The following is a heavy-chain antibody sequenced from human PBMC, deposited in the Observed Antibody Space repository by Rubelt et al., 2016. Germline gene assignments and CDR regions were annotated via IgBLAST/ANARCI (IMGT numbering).Heavy chain of an antibody. D-gene: IGHD1-26*01. CDR3: ARTYRYYSDY. J-gene: IGHJ4*02. CDR2: IYYSGST. V-gene: IGHV4-31*03. CDR1: GGSISSGGYY. Sequence: QLQLQESGPGLVKPSQTLSLTCTVSGGSISSGGYYWTWIRPPPGKGLEWIGYIYYSGSTYYNPSLKSRVTISVDTSKNQFSLKVYSVTAADTAGYYCARTYRYYSDYWGQGTLVTVSS.